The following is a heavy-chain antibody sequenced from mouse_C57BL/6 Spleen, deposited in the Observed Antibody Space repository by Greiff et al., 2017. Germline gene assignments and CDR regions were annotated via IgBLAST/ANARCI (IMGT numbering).Heavy chain of an antibody. J-gene: IGHJ1*03. D-gene: IGHD4-1*01. V-gene: IGHV1-69*01. Sequence: VQLQQPGAELVMPGASVKLSCKASGYTFTSYWMHWVKQRPGQGLEWIGEIDPSDSYTNYNQKFKGKSTLTVDKSSSTAYMQLSSLTSEDSAVYYCARYIELGRRYFEVWGTGTTVTVSS. CDR2: IDPSDSYT. CDR3: ARYIELGRRYFEV. CDR1: GYTFTSYW.